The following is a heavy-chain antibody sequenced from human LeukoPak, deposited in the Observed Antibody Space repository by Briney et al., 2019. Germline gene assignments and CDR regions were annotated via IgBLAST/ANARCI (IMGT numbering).Heavy chain of an antibody. J-gene: IGHJ6*03. D-gene: IGHD6-13*01. CDR1: GFTFSSRDW. Sequence: GGSLRLSCVASGFTFSSRDWMTWVRQAPGKGLEWVANIKQDGSEKNYVDSVKGRFTISRDNAKNSVDLQMNSLRVEDTAVYYRARVGAAGTGIFVNFYYSMDIWGKGTTVTISS. CDR2: IKQDGSEK. V-gene: IGHV3-7*01. CDR3: ARVGAAGTGIFVNFYYSMDI.